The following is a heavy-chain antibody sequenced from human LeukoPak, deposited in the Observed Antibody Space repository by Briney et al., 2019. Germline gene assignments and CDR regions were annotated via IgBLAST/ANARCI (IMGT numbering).Heavy chain of an antibody. D-gene: IGHD4-17*01. J-gene: IGHJ1*01. V-gene: IGHV3-21*06. CDR3: ARDMTTATTCYLQH. CDR2: ISSRSTYR. Sequence: GGSLRLSCAASGFTFSDYSMNWVRQAPGKGLEGVLSISSRSTYRYYADSVKGRFTISRDNAKHSLCLQMNSLRAEDTAVYYCARDMTTATTCYLQHWGQGTLVTVSS. CDR1: GFTFSDYS.